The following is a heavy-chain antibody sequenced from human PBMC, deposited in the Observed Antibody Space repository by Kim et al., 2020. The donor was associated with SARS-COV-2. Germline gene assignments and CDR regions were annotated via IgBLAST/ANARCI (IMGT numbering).Heavy chain of an antibody. Sequence: SETLSLTCTVSGGSISDYSWSWIRQPPGKGLEWIGYIYTRGTANYKPSLKSLVSRSVDTSKNQLYLKLNSVTAADTAVSYCARGSGWYLPWGQGNLVTVSS. V-gene: IGHV4-59*01. CDR3: ARGSGWYLP. CDR1: GGSISDYS. J-gene: IGHJ5*02. CDR2: IYTRGTA. D-gene: IGHD6-19*01.